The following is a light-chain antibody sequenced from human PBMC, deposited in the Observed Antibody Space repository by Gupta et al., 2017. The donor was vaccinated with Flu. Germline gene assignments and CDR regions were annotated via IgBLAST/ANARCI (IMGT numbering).Light chain of an antibody. CDR2: DAS. CDR3: QQSNKSPFT. Sequence: DIQMTQSPSVVSASVGDRVTITCRASEGISTSLAWYQQMPGKAPKLLIYDASTLETGVPSRFSGTGAGTDFTLTINSLQPEDFATYYCQQSNKSPFTFGHGTKVDFK. J-gene: IGKJ3*01. V-gene: IGKV1-12*02. CDR1: EGISTS.